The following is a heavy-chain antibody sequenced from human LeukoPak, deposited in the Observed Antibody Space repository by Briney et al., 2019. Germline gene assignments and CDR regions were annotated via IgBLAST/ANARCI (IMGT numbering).Heavy chain of an antibody. CDR1: GGSIRSYY. CDR3: AGHVHQEHSGSHWFDP. J-gene: IGHJ5*02. Sequence: SETLSLTCNVAGGSIRSYYWSWIRQPPGKGLQGLGFITYSGNSNYTLPPKTRVTISVDTSNNQFSLRLNSVTAADTAVYYCAGHVHQEHSGSHWFDPWGQGTLVTVSS. D-gene: IGHD1-26*01. V-gene: IGHV4-59*01. CDR2: ITYSGNS.